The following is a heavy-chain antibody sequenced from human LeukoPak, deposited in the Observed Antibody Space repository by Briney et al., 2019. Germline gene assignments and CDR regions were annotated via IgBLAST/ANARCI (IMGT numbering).Heavy chain of an antibody. CDR1: GGSISSGGYY. D-gene: IGHD1-26*01. Sequence: SETLSLTCTVSGGSISSGGYYWSWIRQHPGKGLEWIGCIYYSGSTYYNPSLKSRVTISVDTSKNQFSLKLSSVTAADTAVYYCARVWSSEWELLYYFDYWGQGTLVTVSS. J-gene: IGHJ4*02. V-gene: IGHV4-31*03. CDR3: ARVWSSEWELLYYFDY. CDR2: IYYSGST.